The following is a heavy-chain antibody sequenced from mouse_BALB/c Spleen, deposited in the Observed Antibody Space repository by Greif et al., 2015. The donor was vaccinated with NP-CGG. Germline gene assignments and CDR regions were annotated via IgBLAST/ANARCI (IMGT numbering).Heavy chain of an antibody. CDR3: ASPYFDYEDYYAMDY. CDR1: GFTSTDYY. V-gene: IGHV7-3*02. Sequence: EVHLVESGGGLVQPGGSLRLSCATSGFTSTDYYMSWVRQPPGKALEWLGFIRNKANDYTTEYSASVKGRFTISRDNSQIILYLQMNTLRAEDSATYYCASPYFDYEDYYAMDYWGQGTSVTVSS. CDR2: IRNKANDYTT. J-gene: IGHJ4*01. D-gene: IGHD2-4*01.